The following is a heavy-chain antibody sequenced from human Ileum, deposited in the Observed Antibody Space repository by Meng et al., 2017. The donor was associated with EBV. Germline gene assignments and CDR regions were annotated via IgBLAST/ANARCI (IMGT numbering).Heavy chain of an antibody. D-gene: IGHD6-6*01. V-gene: IGHV3-74*01. Sequence: EVQLVGSGGALVQPGGSLRLSCAASGFTFSSYWMHWVRQVPGKGLVWVSRINENGATTTYADSVRGRFTIFRDNAKNTLYLQMNSLRAEDTAVYYCSRDLVGSDDYWGQGTLVTVSS. J-gene: IGHJ4*02. CDR3: SRDLVGSDDY. CDR2: INENGATT. CDR1: GFTFSSYW.